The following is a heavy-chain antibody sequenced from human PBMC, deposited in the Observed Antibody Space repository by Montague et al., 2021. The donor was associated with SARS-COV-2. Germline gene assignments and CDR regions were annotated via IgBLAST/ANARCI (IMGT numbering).Heavy chain of an antibody. D-gene: IGHD6-13*01. CDR1: GGSISSSSYY. CDR2: IYYSGST. CDR3: ARVGRQQLVRLSGMDV. Sequence: SETLSLTCTVSGGSISSSSYYWGWIRQPPGKGLEWIGSIYYSGSTYYNPSLKSRVTISVDTSKNQFSLKLSSVTAADTAVYYCARVGRQQLVRLSGMDVWGQGATGTV. J-gene: IGHJ6*01. V-gene: IGHV4-39*07.